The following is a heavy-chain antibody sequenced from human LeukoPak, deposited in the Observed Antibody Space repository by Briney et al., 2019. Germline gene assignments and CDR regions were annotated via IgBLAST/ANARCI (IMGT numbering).Heavy chain of an antibody. CDR3: AKTTTSQDAFDI. Sequence: PGGSLRLSCAASGFTFSSYAMSWVRQAPGKGLEWVSAISGSGGSTYYADSVKGRFTISRDDSKNTLYLQMNSLRAEDTAVYYCAKTTTSQDAFDIWGQGTMVTVSS. CDR1: GFTFSSYA. D-gene: IGHD4-11*01. CDR2: ISGSGGST. V-gene: IGHV3-23*01. J-gene: IGHJ3*02.